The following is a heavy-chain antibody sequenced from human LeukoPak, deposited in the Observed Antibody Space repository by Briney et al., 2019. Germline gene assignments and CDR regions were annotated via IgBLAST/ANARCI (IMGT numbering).Heavy chain of an antibody. Sequence: GASVKVSCKASGYTFTSYGISWVRQAPGQGLEWMGWISAYNGNTNYAQKLQGRVTMTTDTSTSTAYMELRSLRSDDTAVYYCARDRYAAIHGEFDYWGQGTLVTVSS. CDR1: GYTFTSYG. V-gene: IGHV1-18*01. CDR3: ARDRYAAIHGEFDY. D-gene: IGHD3-10*01. J-gene: IGHJ4*02. CDR2: ISAYNGNT.